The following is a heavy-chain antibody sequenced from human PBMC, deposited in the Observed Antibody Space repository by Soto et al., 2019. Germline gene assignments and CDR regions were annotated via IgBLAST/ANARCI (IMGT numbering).Heavy chain of an antibody. J-gene: IGHJ4*02. CDR3: ARVTQLWLLDY. D-gene: IGHD5-18*01. CDR2: INPSGST. CDR1: GGCFSCYY. V-gene: IGHV4-34*01. Sequence: PSETLSLTCAVYGGCFSCYYLSWIRQRPGKGLEWIGEINPSGSTKYNPSLKSRVTISVDTSKNQFCPKLSSVTAADTAVYYCARVTQLWLLDYWGQGTLVTVSS.